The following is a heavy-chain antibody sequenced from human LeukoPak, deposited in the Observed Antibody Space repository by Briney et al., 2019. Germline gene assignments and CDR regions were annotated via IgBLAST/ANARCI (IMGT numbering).Heavy chain of an antibody. CDR2: IDYSRST. CDR3: ARSSNIYYYDSSGYYVFDY. V-gene: IGHV4-39*07. CDR1: GGSISSSSYY. J-gene: IGHJ4*02. Sequence: PSETLSLTGTVSGGSISSSSYYWGWIRQPPGKGREWFGSIDYSRSTYYNPSLKSRVTISVDTSKNQFSLKLSSVTAEDTAVNYCARSSNIYYYDSSGYYVFDYWGQGTLVTVSS. D-gene: IGHD3-22*01.